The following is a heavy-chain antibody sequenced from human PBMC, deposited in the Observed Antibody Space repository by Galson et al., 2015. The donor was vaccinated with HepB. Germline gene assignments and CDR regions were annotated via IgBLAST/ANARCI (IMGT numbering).Heavy chain of an antibody. CDR2: INHSGST. Sequence: ETLSLTCAVYGGSFSGYYWSWIRQPPGKGLEWIGEINHSGSTNYNPSLKSRVTISVDTSKNQFSLELSSVTAADTAVYYCARGRRGITMVRGRLDYWGQGTLVTVSS. J-gene: IGHJ4*02. CDR1: GGSFSGYY. CDR3: ARGRRGITMVRGRLDY. V-gene: IGHV4-34*01. D-gene: IGHD3-10*01.